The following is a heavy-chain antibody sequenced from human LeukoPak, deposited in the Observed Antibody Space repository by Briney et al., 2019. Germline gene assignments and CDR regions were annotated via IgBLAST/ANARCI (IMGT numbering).Heavy chain of an antibody. D-gene: IGHD3-22*01. CDR3: ARETDDSSGYSYPYYYYGMDV. CDR1: GGSISSGSYY. V-gene: IGHV4-61*02. CDR2: IYTSGST. J-gene: IGHJ6*02. Sequence: SQTLSLTCTVSGGSISSGSYYWSWIRQPAGKGPEWIGRIYTSGSTNYNPSLKSRVTISVDTSKNQFSLKLSSVTAADTAVYYCARETDDSSGYSYPYYYYGMDVWGQGTTVTVSS.